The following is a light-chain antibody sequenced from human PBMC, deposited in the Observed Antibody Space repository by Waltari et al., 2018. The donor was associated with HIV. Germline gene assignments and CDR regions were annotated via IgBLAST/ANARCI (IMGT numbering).Light chain of an antibody. CDR3: QQYNSYSPAT. CDR2: KAS. J-gene: IGKJ2*01. CDR1: QSISNW. Sequence: SPSSLSASVGETVNITCRASQSISNWLAWYQQKPGKAPKVVIYKASTLETGVPSRFSGGGSGTEFTLTISSLQPEDFASYYCQQYNSYSPATFGQGTKLE. V-gene: IGKV1-5*03.